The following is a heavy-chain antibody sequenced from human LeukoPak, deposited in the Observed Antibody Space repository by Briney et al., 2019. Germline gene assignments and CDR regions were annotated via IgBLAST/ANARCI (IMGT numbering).Heavy chain of an antibody. D-gene: IGHD2-15*01. CDR3: ARETIVVVVAATLNWFDP. CDR1: GGSISSGSYY. CDR2: IHTSGST. V-gene: IGHV4-61*02. Sequence: SETLSLTCTDSGGSISSGSYYWSWIRQPAGKGLEWVGRIHTSGSTNYNPSLKSRVPLSVDTSKNQFSLKLSSVTAADTAVYYCARETIVVVVAATLNWFDPWGQGTLVTVSS. J-gene: IGHJ5*02.